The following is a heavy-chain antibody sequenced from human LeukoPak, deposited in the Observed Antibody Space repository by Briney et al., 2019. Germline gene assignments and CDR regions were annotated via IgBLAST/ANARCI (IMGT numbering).Heavy chain of an antibody. J-gene: IGHJ4*02. CDR3: ARDRDYAFDY. Sequence: GGSLRLSCAASGFTFSSYSMNWVRQAPGKGLEWLSYISRGSSLIYYADSVKGRFTISRDDAKNSLYLQMNSLRDEDTAVYYCARDRDYAFDYWGQGTLVTVSS. CDR2: ISRGSSLI. CDR1: GFTFSSYS. V-gene: IGHV3-48*02. D-gene: IGHD4-17*01.